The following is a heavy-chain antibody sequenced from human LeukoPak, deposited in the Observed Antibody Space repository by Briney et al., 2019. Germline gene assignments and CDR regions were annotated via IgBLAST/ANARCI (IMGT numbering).Heavy chain of an antibody. D-gene: IGHD2-15*01. Sequence: GVSLTLSCAPSGLTFSSHSMNWLRQPPGKGLEGVSVIDGAGSTYYGDSVKGRFTISRDNSKNTLYLQMNSRRVEDTAVYYCAIAIQFGGYFDYWGQGTLVTVSP. V-gene: IGHV3-53*01. CDR1: GLTFSSHS. CDR2: IDGAGST. J-gene: IGHJ4*02. CDR3: AIAIQFGGYFDY.